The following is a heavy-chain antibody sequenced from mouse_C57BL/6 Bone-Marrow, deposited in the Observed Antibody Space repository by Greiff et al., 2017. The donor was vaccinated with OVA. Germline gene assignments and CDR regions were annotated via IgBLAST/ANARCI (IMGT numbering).Heavy chain of an antibody. CDR2: IYPGNSDT. CDR1: GYTFTSYW. CDR3: EGYYGSSIVLDWYFDV. D-gene: IGHD1-1*01. J-gene: IGHJ1*03. V-gene: IGHV1-5*01. Sequence: VQLQQSGTVLARPGASVKMSCKTSGYTFTSYWMHWVKQRPGQGLEWIGAIYPGNSDTSYNQKFKGKAKLTAVTSASTAYMELSSLTNEDSAVYYCEGYYGSSIVLDWYFDVWGTGTTVTVSS.